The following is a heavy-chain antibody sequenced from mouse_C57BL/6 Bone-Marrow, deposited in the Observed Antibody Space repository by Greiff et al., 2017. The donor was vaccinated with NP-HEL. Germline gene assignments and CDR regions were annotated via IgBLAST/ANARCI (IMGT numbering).Heavy chain of an antibody. V-gene: IGHV1-18*01. CDR2: INPNNGGT. CDR1: GYTFTDYN. Sequence: VQLQQSGPELVKPGASVKIPCKASGYTFTDYNMDWVKQSHGKSLEWIGDINPNNGGTIYNQKFKGKATLTVDKSSSTAYMELRSLTSEDTAVYYCARRALTGIWYCDVWGTGTTVTVSS. CDR3: ARRALTGIWYCDV. J-gene: IGHJ1*03. D-gene: IGHD4-1*01.